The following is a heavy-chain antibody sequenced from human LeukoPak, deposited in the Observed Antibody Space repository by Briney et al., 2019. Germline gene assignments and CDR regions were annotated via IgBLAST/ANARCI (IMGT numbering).Heavy chain of an antibody. Sequence: ASVKVSCKASGYTFTSYDINWVRQATGQGLEWMGWMNPNSGNTGYAQKFQGRVTMTRNTSISTAYMELSSLRSEDTAVYYCAREPRSSWYGYYYYYMDVWGKGTTVTVSS. V-gene: IGHV1-8*01. CDR2: MNPNSGNT. J-gene: IGHJ6*03. CDR3: AREPRSSWYGYYYYYMDV. CDR1: GYTFTSYD. D-gene: IGHD6-13*01.